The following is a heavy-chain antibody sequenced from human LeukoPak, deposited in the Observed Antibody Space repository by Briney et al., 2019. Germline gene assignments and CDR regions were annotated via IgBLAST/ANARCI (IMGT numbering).Heavy chain of an antibody. V-gene: IGHV4-34*01. D-gene: IGHD1-26*01. CDR3: AGSYYPFGFDY. CDR1: GGSFSGYY. CDR2: INHSGST. J-gene: IGHJ4*02. Sequence: PSETLSLTCAVYGGSFSGYYWSWIRQPPGKGLEWIGEINHSGSTNYNPSLKSRVTISVDTSKNQFSLKLGSVTAADTAVYYCAGSYYPFGFDYWGQGTLVTVSS.